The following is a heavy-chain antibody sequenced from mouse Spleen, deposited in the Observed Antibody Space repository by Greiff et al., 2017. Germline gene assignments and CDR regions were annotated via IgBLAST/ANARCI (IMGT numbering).Heavy chain of an antibody. V-gene: IGHV1-82*01. Sequence: VKLQQSGPELVKPGASVKISCKASGYAFSSSWMNWVKQRPGQGLEWIGRIYPGDGDTNYNGKFKGKATLTADKSSSTAYMQLSSLTSVDSAVYFCVRSGYDGSYLYWYFDVWGAGTTVTVSS. CDR2: IYPGDGDT. J-gene: IGHJ1*01. CDR1: GYAFSSSW. CDR3: VRSGYDGSYLYWYFDV. D-gene: IGHD1-1*02.